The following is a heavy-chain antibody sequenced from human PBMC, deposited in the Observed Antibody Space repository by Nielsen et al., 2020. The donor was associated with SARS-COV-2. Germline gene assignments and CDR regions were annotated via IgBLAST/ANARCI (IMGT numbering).Heavy chain of an antibody. J-gene: IGHJ4*02. Sequence: GESLKISCAGSGFTFSSYYFNWVRQAPGKGLMWVSRINPDGTKSAHADSVRGRFTISRDNARDTLFLQMNSLSAEDTAVYYCVRVRDDGYYFDTGPFDYWGQGALVTVSS. D-gene: IGHD2/OR15-2a*01. CDR3: VRVRDDGYYFDTGPFDY. CDR1: GFTFSSYY. CDR2: INPDGTKS. V-gene: IGHV3-74*01.